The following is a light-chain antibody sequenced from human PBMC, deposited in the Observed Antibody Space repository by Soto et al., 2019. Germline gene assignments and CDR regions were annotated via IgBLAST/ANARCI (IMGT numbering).Light chain of an antibody. V-gene: IGKV3-11*01. CDR3: HQRYIWPPLT. J-gene: IGKJ4*01. Sequence: EIVLTQSPATLSLSPGERATLSCRASQSVENYLAWFQQKRGQAPRLLIYDTSNRAAGIPDRFSGSGSGTDFTLTISNLEPEDFALYYCHQRYIWPPLTFGGGTKVEIK. CDR2: DTS. CDR1: QSVENY.